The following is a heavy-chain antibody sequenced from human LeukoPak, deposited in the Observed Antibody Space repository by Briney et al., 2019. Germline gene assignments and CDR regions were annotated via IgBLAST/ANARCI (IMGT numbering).Heavy chain of an antibody. CDR1: GSTLTNFG. V-gene: IGHV1-18*01. Sequence: ASVKVSCTASGSTLTNFGISWVRQAPGQRPEWMGWISRYNGNTNYAQHLTGSVTMTIETSTSTAYMELRSLRSDDTAVYYCARRYYGSGTTYFDYWGQGTLVTVSS. J-gene: IGHJ4*02. CDR3: ARRYYGSGTTYFDY. CDR2: ISRYNGNT. D-gene: IGHD3-10*01.